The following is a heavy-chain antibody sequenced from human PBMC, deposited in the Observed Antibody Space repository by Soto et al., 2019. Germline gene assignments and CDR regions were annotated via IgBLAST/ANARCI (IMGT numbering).Heavy chain of an antibody. J-gene: IGHJ5*02. CDR1: GGSISSSSYY. CDR2: IYYSGST. CDR3: ASSIVAAKLGSNNWFDP. D-gene: IGHD2-15*01. V-gene: IGHV4-39*01. Sequence: SETLSLTCTVSGGSISSSSYYWGWIRQPPGKGLEWIGSIYYSGSTYYNPSLKSRVTISVDTSKNQFSLKLSSVTAADTAVYYCASSIVAAKLGSNNWFDPWGQGTLVTVSS.